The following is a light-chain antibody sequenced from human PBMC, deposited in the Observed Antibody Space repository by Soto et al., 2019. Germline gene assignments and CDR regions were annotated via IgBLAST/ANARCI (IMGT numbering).Light chain of an antibody. CDR3: AVWGDSLTGWV. V-gene: IGLV1-47*01. CDR2: NNS. Sequence: QSVLTQPPSASGTPGQSLTISCSGSSSNIGSHYVYWYQSLPGTAPKLLIYNNSQRPSGVPARFSGSKSGTSASLAISGLRSEDEADYYCAVWGDSLTGWVFGGGTKLTVL. CDR1: SSNIGSHY. J-gene: IGLJ3*02.